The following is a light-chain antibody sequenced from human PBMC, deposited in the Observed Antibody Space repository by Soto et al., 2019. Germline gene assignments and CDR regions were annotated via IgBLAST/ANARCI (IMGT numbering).Light chain of an antibody. CDR3: QQYGSSPRVT. J-gene: IGKJ3*01. CDR2: GAS. CDR1: QSVSSSY. Sequence: EIVLTQSPGTLSLSPGERATLSCMARQSVSSSYLAWYQQKPGQAPRLLIYGASSRATGIPDRFSGSGSGTDFTLTISRLEPEDFAVYYCQQYGSSPRVTFGHGTKVDIK. V-gene: IGKV3-20*01.